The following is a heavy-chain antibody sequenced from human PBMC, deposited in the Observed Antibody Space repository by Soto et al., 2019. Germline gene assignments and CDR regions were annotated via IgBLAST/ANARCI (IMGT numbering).Heavy chain of an antibody. CDR1: GYTFTGYY. CDR3: ARGGGTILAPLP. D-gene: IGHD3-3*01. J-gene: IGHJ5*02. CDR2: INPNSGDT. V-gene: IGHV1-2*02. Sequence: ASVKVSCKASGYTFTGYYMHWVRQAPGQGLEWMGWINPNSGDTKYAQKFQDRVTMTRDTSISTAYMELSRLRSDGTAVYYCARGGGTILAPLPWGQGTLVTVSS.